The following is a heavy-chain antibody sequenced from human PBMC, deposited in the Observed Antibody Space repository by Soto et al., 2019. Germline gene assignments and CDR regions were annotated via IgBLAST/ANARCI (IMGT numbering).Heavy chain of an antibody. Sequence: SETLSLTCTVSGGSISSSSYYWGWIRQPPGKGLEWIGSIYYSGSTYYNPSLKSRVTISVDTSKNQFSLKLSSVTAADTAVYYCARQGPSIVVVVAATGFDYWGQGTLVTVSS. V-gene: IGHV4-39*01. CDR3: ARQGPSIVVVVAATGFDY. CDR1: GGSISSSSYY. J-gene: IGHJ4*02. CDR2: IYYSGST. D-gene: IGHD2-15*01.